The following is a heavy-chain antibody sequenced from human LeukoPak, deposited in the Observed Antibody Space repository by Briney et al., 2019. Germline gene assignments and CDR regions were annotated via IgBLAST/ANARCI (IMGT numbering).Heavy chain of an antibody. J-gene: IGHJ4*02. D-gene: IGHD1-1*01. CDR2: IYYSGST. Sequence: SETLSLTCAVSGGSISGYYWSWIRQPPGKGLEWIGYIYYSGSTNYNPSLKSRVTISVDTSKNQFSLKLSSVTAADTAVYYCARVRRPNWNPDIRYYFDYWGQGTLVTVSS. CDR1: GGSISGYY. CDR3: ARVRRPNWNPDIRYYFDY. V-gene: IGHV4-59*01.